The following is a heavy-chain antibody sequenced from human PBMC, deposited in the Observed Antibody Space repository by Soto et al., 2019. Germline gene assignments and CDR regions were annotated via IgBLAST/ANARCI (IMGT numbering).Heavy chain of an antibody. V-gene: IGHV1-46*01. D-gene: IGHD6-19*01. CDR2: INPSSGST. Sequence: ASVKVSCKASGYPFTSYYVHWVRQAPGQGLEWMGFINPSSGSTSYAQKFQGRVTMTRDNSKNTLYLQMNSLRAEDTAVYYCAKPAVAGPAYYYYDYWGQGTLVTVSS. CDR1: GYPFTSYY. J-gene: IGHJ4*02. CDR3: AKPAVAGPAYYYYDY.